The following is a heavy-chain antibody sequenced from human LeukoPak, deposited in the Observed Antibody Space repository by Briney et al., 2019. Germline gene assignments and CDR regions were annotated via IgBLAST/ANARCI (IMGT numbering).Heavy chain of an antibody. D-gene: IGHD6-13*01. V-gene: IGHV3-23*01. J-gene: IGHJ4*02. CDR2: IRGSGGST. Sequence: GGSLRLSCAASGFTFSSYAMSWVRQAPGKGLEWVSAIRGSGGSTYYADSVKGRFTISRDNSKNTLYLQMNSLRAEDTAVYYCANSCCHPSGSSWPYYFDYWGQGTLVTVSS. CDR1: GFTFSSYA. CDR3: ANSCCHPSGSSWPYYFDY.